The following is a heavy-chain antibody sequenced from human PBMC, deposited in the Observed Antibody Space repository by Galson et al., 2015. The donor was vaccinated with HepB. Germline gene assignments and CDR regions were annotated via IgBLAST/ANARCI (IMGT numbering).Heavy chain of an antibody. CDR1: GGSISSSSYY. CDR3: ARHFLYCSSTSCYFDP. J-gene: IGHJ5*02. D-gene: IGHD2-2*01. Sequence: SETLSLTCTVSGGSISSSSYYWGWIRQPPGRGLEWIGSIYYSGSTYYNPSLKSRVTISVDTSKNQFSLKLSSVTAADTAVYYCARHFLYCSSTSCYFDPWGQGTLVTVSS. CDR2: IYYSGST. V-gene: IGHV4-39*01.